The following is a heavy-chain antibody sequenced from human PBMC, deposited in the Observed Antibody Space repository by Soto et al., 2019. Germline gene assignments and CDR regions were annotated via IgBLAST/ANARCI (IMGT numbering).Heavy chain of an antibody. CDR3: AKECGGTCLDAFDV. J-gene: IGHJ3*01. CDR1: GGSITSGGFS. Sequence: QVQLKESGSGLVKPAQTLSLTCAVSGGSITSGGFSWSWIRQPPGKGLEWIGYVHHTGNTDYDPSLGSRVTISLDRSRNLFSLNLTSVTAADTATYYCAKECGGTCLDAFDVWGPGTTVIVSS. V-gene: IGHV4-30-2*01. D-gene: IGHD2-15*01. CDR2: VHHTGNT.